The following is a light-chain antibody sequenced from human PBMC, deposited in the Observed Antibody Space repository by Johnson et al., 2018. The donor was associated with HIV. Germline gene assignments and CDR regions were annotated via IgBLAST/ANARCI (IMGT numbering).Light chain of an antibody. CDR3: GTWDSSLSAYV. CDR2: DNN. V-gene: IGLV1-51*01. CDR1: SSNIGNNY. Sequence: QSVLTQPPSVSAAPGQKVTISFSGSSSNIGNNYVSWYQQLPGTAPKLLIYDNNKRPSGIPDRFSGSKSGTSATLGITGLQTGDEGDYYCGTWDSSLSAYVFGTETKVTVL. J-gene: IGLJ1*01.